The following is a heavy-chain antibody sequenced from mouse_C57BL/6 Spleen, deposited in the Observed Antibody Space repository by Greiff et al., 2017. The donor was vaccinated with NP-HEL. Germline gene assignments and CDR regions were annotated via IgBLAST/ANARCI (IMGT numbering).Heavy chain of an antibody. Sequence: EVQLVESEGGLVQPGSSMKLSCTASGFTFSDYYMAWVRQVPEKGLEWVANINYDGSSTYYLDSLKSRFIISRDNAKNILYLQMSSLKSEDTATYYCARAYYGTGHFDYWGQGTTLTVSS. CDR3: ARAYYGTGHFDY. CDR1: GFTFSDYY. V-gene: IGHV5-16*01. J-gene: IGHJ2*01. D-gene: IGHD1-1*01. CDR2: INYDGSST.